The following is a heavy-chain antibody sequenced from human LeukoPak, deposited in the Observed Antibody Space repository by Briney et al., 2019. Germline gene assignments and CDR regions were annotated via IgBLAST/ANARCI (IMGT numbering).Heavy chain of an antibody. D-gene: IGHD3-10*01. CDR2: IYRTGST. J-gene: IGHJ3*02. V-gene: IGHV4-4*02. CDR3: ARDTGGRGRLDGFDI. CDR1: GGSISSTNW. Sequence: PSETLSLTCAVSGGSISSTNWWIWVRQSPEKGLEWIGEIYRTGSTNYNPSLQSRVTISLDKSKNQFSLNLNSVTAADTAMYYCARDTGGRGRLDGFDIWGQGTMVTVSS.